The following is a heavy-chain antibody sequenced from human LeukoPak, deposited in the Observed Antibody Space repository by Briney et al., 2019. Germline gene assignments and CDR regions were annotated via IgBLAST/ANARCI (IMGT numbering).Heavy chain of an antibody. CDR3: ARDSAITGIYY. CDR2: IYSDGNT. CDR1: GLTFYNYV. J-gene: IGHJ4*02. V-gene: IGHV3-53*01. Sequence: GGSLRLSCAASGLTFYNYVLSWVRQAPGKGLEWVSVIYSDGNTYYADSVKGRFTISRDNSKNTLYLQMNSLRADDTAVYYCARDSAITGIYYWGQGTLVTVSS. D-gene: IGHD1-14*01.